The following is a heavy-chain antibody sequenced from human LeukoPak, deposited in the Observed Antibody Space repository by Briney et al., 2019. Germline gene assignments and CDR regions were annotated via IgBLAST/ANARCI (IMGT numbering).Heavy chain of an antibody. CDR2: VYPGDSDT. J-gene: IGHJ5*02. CDR1: GYHFVTYW. CDR3: ARRGNSNWFDP. D-gene: IGHD3-10*01. Sequence: GGALQISCKGSGYHFVTYWIGGVRQLPGKGLEGMGVVYPGDSDTRYGPSFQGQVTMSADKSISTAYLQLSSLKASDTAIYYCARRGNSNWFDPWGQGTLVTVSS. V-gene: IGHV5-51*01.